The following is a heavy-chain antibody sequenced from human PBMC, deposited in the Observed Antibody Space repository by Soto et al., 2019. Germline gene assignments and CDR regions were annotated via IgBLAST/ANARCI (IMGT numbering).Heavy chain of an antibody. Sequence: QVQLVQSGAEVKKPGASVKVSGKASGYTFNNYGITWVRQAPGQGLEWMGWISADNGYTKFAQKFQGRLTMTTDTSTSTAYMDLRSLRSDDTALYYCARSRGGSLPQGFDYWGQGTLVTVSS. CDR2: ISADNGYT. V-gene: IGHV1-18*01. CDR1: GYTFNNYG. D-gene: IGHD1-26*01. J-gene: IGHJ4*02. CDR3: ARSRGGSLPQGFDY.